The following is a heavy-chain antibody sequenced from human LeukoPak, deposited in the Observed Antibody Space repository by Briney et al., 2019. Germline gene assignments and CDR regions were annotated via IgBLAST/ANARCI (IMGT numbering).Heavy chain of an antibody. CDR2: VGGTSDTT. CDR1: GFTFSNYA. D-gene: IGHD6-19*01. V-gene: IGHV3-23*01. CDR3: ARSSGWLIDY. Sequence: GGSLRLSCAASGFTFSNYAMSWVRQAPGKGLEWVSVVGGTSDTTHYADSVKGRVTISRDNAKNSLYLQMNSLRAEDTAVYYCARSSGWLIDYWGQGTLVTVSS. J-gene: IGHJ4*02.